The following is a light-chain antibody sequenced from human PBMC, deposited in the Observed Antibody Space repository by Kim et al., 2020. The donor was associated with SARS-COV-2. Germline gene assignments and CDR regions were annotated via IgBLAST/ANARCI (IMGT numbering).Light chain of an antibody. J-gene: IGLJ2*01. CDR2: WKN. Sequence: GHVVTISCSASSSNNGSNSVYWYRLLPGTAPKRLISWKNQRPSGVHCRFSGSKSDTSAARAISGLRSEDEADYYCAAWDDSLGDLIFGGGTQLTVL. CDR1: SSNNGSNS. CDR3: AAWDDSLGDLI. V-gene: IGLV1-47*01.